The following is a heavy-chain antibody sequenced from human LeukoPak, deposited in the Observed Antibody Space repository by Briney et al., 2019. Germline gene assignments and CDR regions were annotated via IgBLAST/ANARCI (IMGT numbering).Heavy chain of an antibody. CDR2: IRYDGSNK. J-gene: IGHJ5*02. CDR3: AKDPSNYYGSGSYFNWFDP. Sequence: GGSLRLSCAASGFTFSSYGMHWVRQAPGKGLEWVAFIRYDGSNKYYADSVKGRSTISRDNSKNTLYLQMNSLRAEDTAVYYCAKDPSNYYGSGSYFNWFDPWGQGTLVTVSS. D-gene: IGHD3-10*01. CDR1: GFTFSSYG. V-gene: IGHV3-30*02.